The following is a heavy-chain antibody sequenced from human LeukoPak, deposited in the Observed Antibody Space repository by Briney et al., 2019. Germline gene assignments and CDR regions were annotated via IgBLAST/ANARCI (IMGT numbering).Heavy chain of an antibody. CDR2: INPNSGGT. D-gene: IGHD6-13*01. CDR3: ARSGSGSSWFGGTLWAFDI. V-gene: IGHV1-2*06. J-gene: IGHJ3*02. Sequence: ASVKVSCKASGYTFTGYYMHWVRQAPGQGLEWMGRINPNSGGTNYAQKFQGRVTMTRDTSISTAYMEVIRLKSDDTAVYYCARSGSGSSWFGGTLWAFDIWGQGTMVTVSS. CDR1: GYTFTGYY.